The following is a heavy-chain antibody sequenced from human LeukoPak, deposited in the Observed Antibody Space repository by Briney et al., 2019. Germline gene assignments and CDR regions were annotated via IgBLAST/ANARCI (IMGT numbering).Heavy chain of an antibody. CDR2: ISGSGDGT. Sequence: GGSLRLSCAASGFTLSNYAMSWVRQAPGKGLEWVSAISGSGDGTYYADSVKGRFTISRDNSKNTLYLQVNSLRAEDTAVYYCAKFGSNSWTRYSDPWGQGTLVTVSS. V-gene: IGHV3-23*01. CDR3: AKFGSNSWTRYSDP. J-gene: IGHJ5*02. D-gene: IGHD6-13*01. CDR1: GFTLSNYA.